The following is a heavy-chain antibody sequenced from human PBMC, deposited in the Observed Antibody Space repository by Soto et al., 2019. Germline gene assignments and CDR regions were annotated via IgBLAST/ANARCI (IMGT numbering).Heavy chain of an antibody. J-gene: IGHJ3*02. CDR1: GGSFSGYY. Sequence: SETLSLTCAVYGGSFSGYYWSWIRQPPGKGLEWIGEINHSGSTNYNPSLKSRVTISVDTSKNQFSLKLSSVTAADTAVYYCARERYYYDSSGHQNAFDIWGQGTMVT. D-gene: IGHD3-22*01. V-gene: IGHV4-34*01. CDR3: ARERYYYDSSGHQNAFDI. CDR2: INHSGST.